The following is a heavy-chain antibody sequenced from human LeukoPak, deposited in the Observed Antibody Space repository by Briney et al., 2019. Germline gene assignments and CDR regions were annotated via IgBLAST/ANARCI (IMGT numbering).Heavy chain of an antibody. CDR1: GFTFSSYS. J-gene: IGHJ6*03. CDR2: ISSSSSTI. V-gene: IGHV3-48*04. CDR3: ARAPTYYYYYMDV. Sequence: GGSLRLSCAASGFTFSSYSMNWVRQAPGKGLEWVSYISSSSSTIYYADSVKGRFTISRDSAKNSLYLQMNSLRAEDTAVYYCARAPTYYYYYMDVWGKGTTVTVSS.